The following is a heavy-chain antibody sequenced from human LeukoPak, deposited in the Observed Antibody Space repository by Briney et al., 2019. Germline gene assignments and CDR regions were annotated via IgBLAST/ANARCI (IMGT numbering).Heavy chain of an antibody. D-gene: IGHD6-13*01. CDR3: ARLLIAAAGRRVDY. J-gene: IGHJ4*02. CDR2: INHSGST. CDR1: GGSFSGYY. Sequence: PSESLSLTCAVYGGSFSGYYWSWIRPPPGKGPEWIGEINHSGSTNYNPSLKSRVTISVDTSKNQFSLKLSSVTAADTAVYYCARLLIAAAGRRVDYWGQGTLVTVSS. V-gene: IGHV4-34*01.